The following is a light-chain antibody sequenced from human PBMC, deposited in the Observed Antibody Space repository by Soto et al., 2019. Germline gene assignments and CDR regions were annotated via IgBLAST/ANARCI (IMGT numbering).Light chain of an antibody. Sequence: QSALTQPPSASGSPGQSVTISCTGTSSDVGGYKYVSWYQQHPGKAPKLMIYEVSKRPSGVPDRFSGSKSGNTASLTVSGLQAEYEADYYCSSYAGSNNLGVFGTGTKVTVL. CDR2: EVS. CDR3: SSYAGSNNLGV. CDR1: SSDVGGYKY. V-gene: IGLV2-8*01. J-gene: IGLJ1*01.